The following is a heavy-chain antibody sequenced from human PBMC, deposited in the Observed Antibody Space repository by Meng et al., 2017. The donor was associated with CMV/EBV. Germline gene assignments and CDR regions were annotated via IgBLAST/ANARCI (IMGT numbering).Heavy chain of an antibody. Sequence: ASAKVSCKASGYTFTSYGIIWLRQAPGQGLEWLGWISAYNGNTNYAQKLQGRVTMTTDTSTSTAYMEQRSLRSDDTAVYYCARDERGIWDCSSTSCYNPYYYYGMDVWGQGTTVTVSS. CDR2: ISAYNGNT. D-gene: IGHD2-2*02. CDR1: GYTFTSYG. CDR3: ARDERGIWDCSSTSCYNPYYYYGMDV. J-gene: IGHJ6*02. V-gene: IGHV1-18*01.